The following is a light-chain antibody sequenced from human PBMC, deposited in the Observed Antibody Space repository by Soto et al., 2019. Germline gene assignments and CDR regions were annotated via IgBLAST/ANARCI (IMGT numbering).Light chain of an antibody. CDR2: EDY. J-gene: IGLJ3*02. CDR1: SGSIASNY. CDR3: QSYDSNIQV. V-gene: IGLV6-57*01. Sequence: NFMLTQPHSVSESPGKTVTISCTRSSGSIASNYVQWYQQRPGSSPTTVIYEDYQRPSGVPDRFSGSIDRSSNSASLTISGLKTEDEADYYCQSYDSNIQVFGGGTKLTVL.